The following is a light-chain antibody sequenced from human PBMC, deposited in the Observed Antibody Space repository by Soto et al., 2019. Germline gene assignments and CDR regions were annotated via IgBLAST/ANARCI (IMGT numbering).Light chain of an antibody. CDR1: SSDVGGYDF. V-gene: IGLV2-14*03. Sequence: QSALTQPASVSGSPGQSITISCTGTSSDVGGYDFVSWSQHHPGKAPRLMIYDVSHRPSGVSDRFSASKSGNTASLTISGLLAEDEADYYCSSYTSISTYVFGTGTKLTVL. CDR2: DVS. CDR3: SSYTSISTYV. J-gene: IGLJ1*01.